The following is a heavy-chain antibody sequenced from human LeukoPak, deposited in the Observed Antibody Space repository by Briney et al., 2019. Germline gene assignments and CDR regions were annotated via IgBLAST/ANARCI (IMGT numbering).Heavy chain of an antibody. J-gene: IGHJ4*02. CDR1: GFTFSSYA. CDR2: ISGSGGST. CDR3: ARDRPNYYGSDGHYYRRDGDY. V-gene: IGHV3-23*01. Sequence: GGSLRLSCAASGFTFSSYAMNWVRQAPGEGLEWVSVISGSGGSTYYADSVKGRFTISRDNSKNTLYLQMNSLRAEDTAVYYCARDRPNYYGSDGHYYRRDGDYWGRGTLVSVSS. D-gene: IGHD3-22*01.